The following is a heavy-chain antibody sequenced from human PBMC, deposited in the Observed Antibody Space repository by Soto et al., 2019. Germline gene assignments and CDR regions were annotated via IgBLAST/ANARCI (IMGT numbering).Heavy chain of an antibody. J-gene: IGHJ4*02. V-gene: IGHV3-23*01. D-gene: IGHD2-8*02. CDR3: ATGGTVLVVLSIWV. CDR2: ISGSGGST. CDR1: GFTFITYA. Sequence: GGSLRLSCAASGFTFITYAMNWVRQAPGKGLEWVSTISGSGGSTYYAESVKGRFTTSRDNSKNTLYLQMDSLRAEDTAVYYCATGGTVLVVLSIWVWGQGALVTVSS.